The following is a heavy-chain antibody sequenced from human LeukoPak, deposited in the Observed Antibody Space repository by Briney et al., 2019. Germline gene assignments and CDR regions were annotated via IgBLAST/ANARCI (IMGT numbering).Heavy chain of an antibody. V-gene: IGHV3-11*06. J-gene: IGHJ4*02. CDR2: ISSNTNYT. Sequence: PGGSLRLSCAASGFTFSDYYMSWIRQAPGKGLEWPSYISSNTNYTDYADSVKGRFTISRDNAKKSLYLQMNSLRVEDTAVYYCARVGVWGSPDDYWGQGTLVIVSS. CDR3: ARVGVWGSPDDY. D-gene: IGHD3-16*01. CDR1: GFTFSDYY.